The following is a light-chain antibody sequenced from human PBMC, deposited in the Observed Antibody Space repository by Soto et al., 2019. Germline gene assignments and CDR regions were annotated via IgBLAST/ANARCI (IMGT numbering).Light chain of an antibody. Sequence: QSVLTQPASVSGSPGQPITISCSGSSSDIGSYNYVSWYQQHPGKAPKLMIYDVTNRPSGVSDRFSGSKSGDTASLTISGLQADDEADYYCSSYTTTTTLVVFGGGTKLTVL. V-gene: IGLV2-14*03. CDR2: DVT. CDR1: SSDIGSYNY. CDR3: SSYTTTTTLVV. J-gene: IGLJ2*01.